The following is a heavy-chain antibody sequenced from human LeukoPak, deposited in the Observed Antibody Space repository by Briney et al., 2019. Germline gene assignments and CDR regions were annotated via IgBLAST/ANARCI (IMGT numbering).Heavy chain of an antibody. J-gene: IGHJ4*02. CDR1: GFTFNDCA. Sequence: GRSLRLSCSASGFTFNDCAMHWVRQAPGKGLESVSSINSSGGSTYYLDSVKGRFTISRDNSKNTLYLQMSSLRVEDTAVYDCVKGFEYSYQGFDYWGQGTLVTVSS. CDR3: VKGFEYSYQGFDY. CDR2: INSSGGST. D-gene: IGHD5-18*01. V-gene: IGHV3-64D*09.